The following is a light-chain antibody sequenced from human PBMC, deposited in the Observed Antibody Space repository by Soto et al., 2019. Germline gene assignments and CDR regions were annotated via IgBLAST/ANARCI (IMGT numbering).Light chain of an antibody. CDR2: GAS. CDR1: QSVSSNY. Sequence: ESVLTQSQGTLSSSPGERATLSCRASQSVSSNYLAWYQQKPGQAPRLLIYGASTRATGIPDRFSGSGSGKDFTLTISRLEPEDSAVYYCQQYGSSPTWTFGQGTKVDIK. V-gene: IGKV3-20*01. CDR3: QQYGSSPTWT. J-gene: IGKJ1*01.